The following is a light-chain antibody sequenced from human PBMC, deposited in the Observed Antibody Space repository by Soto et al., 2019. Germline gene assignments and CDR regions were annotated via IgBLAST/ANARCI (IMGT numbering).Light chain of an antibody. Sequence: QSALTQPPSASGSPEQSVTISCTGTSSDVGGYNYVSWYQQHPGKAPKLMIYEVSKRPSGVPDRFSGSKSGNTASLTVSGPQAEDEADYYCSSYAGNNHFLVFGRGTKVTGL. CDR3: SSYAGNNHFLV. V-gene: IGLV2-8*01. J-gene: IGLJ2*01. CDR1: SSDVGGYNY. CDR2: EVS.